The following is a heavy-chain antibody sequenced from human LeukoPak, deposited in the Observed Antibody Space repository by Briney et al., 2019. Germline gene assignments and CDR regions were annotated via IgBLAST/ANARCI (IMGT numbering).Heavy chain of an antibody. CDR1: GGSISSSSYY. CDR2: ISSSGST. Sequence: SETLSLTCTVSGGSISSSSYYWGWIRQPPGKGLEWIGRISSSGSTNYNPSLKSRVTISVDTSKNQFSLKLSSVTAADTAVYYCARGVSYYYYYMDVWGKGTTVTVSS. V-gene: IGHV4-39*07. J-gene: IGHJ6*03. CDR3: ARGVSYYYYYMDV.